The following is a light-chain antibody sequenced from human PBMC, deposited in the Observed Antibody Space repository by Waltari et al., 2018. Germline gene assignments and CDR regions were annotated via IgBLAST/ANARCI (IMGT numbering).Light chain of an antibody. Sequence: SYELTQPPSVSVSPGQTARITCSGDALPKQFAYWYQQKPGQAPGLVMDKDTERPSGIPERVSGSSSGTTVTLTISGAQAEDEADYHCQSADSSGTYDVFGTGTKVTVL. CDR1: ALPKQF. CDR2: KDT. V-gene: IGLV3-25*03. CDR3: QSADSSGTYDV. J-gene: IGLJ1*01.